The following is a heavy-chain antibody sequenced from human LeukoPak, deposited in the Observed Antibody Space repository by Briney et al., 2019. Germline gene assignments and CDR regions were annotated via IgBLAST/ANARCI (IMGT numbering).Heavy chain of an antibody. V-gene: IGHV1-46*01. CDR2: INPSGGST. D-gene: IGHD1-14*01. CDR3: AREPSHTGYFDY. J-gene: IGHJ4*02. Sequence: ASVKVSCKASGYTFTGYLMHWVRQAPGQGLEWMGVINPSGGSTGYAQKFQGRVTMTRDTSTSTVYMDLSSLRSEDTAVYYCAREPSHTGYFDYWGQGTLVTASS. CDR1: GYTFTGYL.